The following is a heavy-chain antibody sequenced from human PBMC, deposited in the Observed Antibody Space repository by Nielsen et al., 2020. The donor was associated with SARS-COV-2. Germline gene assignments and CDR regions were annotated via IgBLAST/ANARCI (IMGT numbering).Heavy chain of an antibody. CDR2: IRWTSGSI. CDR1: GFTFDDYA. CDR3: AKLCGSYEDDAFDI. J-gene: IGHJ3*02. D-gene: IGHD1-26*01. V-gene: IGHV3-9*01. Sequence: SLKISCAASGFTFDDYAMHWVRQAPGKGLEWVSGIRWTSGSIGYADSVKGRFTISRDNAKNSLYLQMNSLRAEDTALYYCAKLCGSYEDDAFDIWGQGTMVTVSS.